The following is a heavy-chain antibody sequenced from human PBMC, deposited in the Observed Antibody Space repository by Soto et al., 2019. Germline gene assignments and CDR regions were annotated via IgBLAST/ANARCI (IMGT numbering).Heavy chain of an antibody. CDR3: ARVRGMADDAFDI. Sequence: GGSLRLSCAASGFTFSSYAMHWVRQAPGKGLEWVAVISYDGSNKYYADSVKGRFTISRDNSKNTLYLQMNSLRAEDTAVYYCARVRGMADDAFDIWGQGTMVTVSS. CDR1: GFTFSSYA. J-gene: IGHJ3*02. CDR2: ISYDGSNK. V-gene: IGHV3-30-3*01.